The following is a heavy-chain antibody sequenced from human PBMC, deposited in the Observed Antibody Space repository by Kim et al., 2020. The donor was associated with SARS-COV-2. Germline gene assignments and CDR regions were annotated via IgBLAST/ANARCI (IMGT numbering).Heavy chain of an antibody. Sequence: SETLSLTCAVYGGSFSGYYWSWIRQPPGKGLEWIGEINHSGSTNYNPSLKSRVTISVDTSKNQFSLKLSSVTAADTAVYYCASGRLPTIFGVVIFRYGMDVWGQGTTVTVSS. CDR1: GGSFSGYY. V-gene: IGHV4-34*01. J-gene: IGHJ6*02. CDR2: INHSGST. D-gene: IGHD3-3*01. CDR3: ASGRLPTIFGVVIFRYGMDV.